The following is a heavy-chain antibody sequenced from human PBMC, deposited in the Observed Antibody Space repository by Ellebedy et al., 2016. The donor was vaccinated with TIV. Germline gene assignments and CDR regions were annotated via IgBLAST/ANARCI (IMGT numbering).Heavy chain of an antibody. CDR1: GFTFSSYW. J-gene: IGHJ3*02. V-gene: IGHV3-7*01. CDR3: SFSSGWHHDAFDI. CDR2: IKQDGSEK. Sequence: GGSLRLSCAASGFTFSSYWMSWVRQAPGKGLEWVANIKQDGSEKYYVDSVKGRFTISRDNAKNSLYLQMNSLRAEDTAVYYCSFSSGWHHDAFDIWGQGTMVTVSS. D-gene: IGHD6-19*01.